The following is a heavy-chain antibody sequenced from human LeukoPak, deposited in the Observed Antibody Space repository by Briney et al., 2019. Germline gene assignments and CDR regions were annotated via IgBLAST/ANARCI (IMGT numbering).Heavy chain of an antibody. CDR1: GGSISSSSYY. CDR3: ACGGKLDAFDI. D-gene: IGHD2-21*01. CDR2: IYYSGTT. V-gene: IGHV4-39*07. J-gene: IGHJ3*02. Sequence: SETLSLTCSVSGGSISSSSYYWGWIRQPPGKGLEWIGSIYYSGTTYYNPSLKSRVTISIDTSKNKFSLKLNSVTAADTAVYYCACGGKLDAFDIWGQGTMVTVSS.